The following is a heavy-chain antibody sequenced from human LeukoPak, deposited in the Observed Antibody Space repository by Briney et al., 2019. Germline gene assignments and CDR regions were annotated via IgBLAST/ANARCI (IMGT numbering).Heavy chain of an antibody. CDR3: ARTITMVRGVISAFDI. Sequence: SETLSLTCTVSGGSISSYYWSWIRQPPGKGLEWIGYIYYSGSTNYNPSLKSRVTISVDTSKNQFSLKLSSVTAAHTAVYYCARTITMVRGVISAFDIWGQGTMVTVSS. CDR1: GGSISSYY. CDR2: IYYSGST. V-gene: IGHV4-59*08. J-gene: IGHJ3*02. D-gene: IGHD3-10*01.